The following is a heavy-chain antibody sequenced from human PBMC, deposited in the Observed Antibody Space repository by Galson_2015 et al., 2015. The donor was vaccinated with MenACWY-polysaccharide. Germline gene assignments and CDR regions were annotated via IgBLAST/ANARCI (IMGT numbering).Heavy chain of an antibody. Sequence: SLRLSCAASGFTFSGYAMSWVRQAPGKGLEWVSGISGSGGSTYYADSVKGRFTISRDNSKNTLYLQMNSLRAEDTAVYYCANFGSVRVYWGQGTLVTVSS. J-gene: IGHJ4*02. V-gene: IGHV3-23*01. CDR3: ANFGSVRVY. D-gene: IGHD3-10*01. CDR1: GFTFSGYA. CDR2: ISGSGGST.